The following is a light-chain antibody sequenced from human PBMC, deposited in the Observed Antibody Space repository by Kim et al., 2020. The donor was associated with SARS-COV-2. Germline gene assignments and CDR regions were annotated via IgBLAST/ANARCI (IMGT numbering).Light chain of an antibody. J-gene: IGKJ4*01. V-gene: IGKV3-15*01. CDR2: GAS. Sequence: EILMTQSPATLSVSPGERATPSCRTSQSVSSNLAWYQQKPGQAPRLLIYGASTRATGIPARFSGSASGTEFTLTISSLQSEDFAVYYCQQYNDWPPLTFGGGTKVDIK. CDR1: QSVSSN. CDR3: QQYNDWPPLT.